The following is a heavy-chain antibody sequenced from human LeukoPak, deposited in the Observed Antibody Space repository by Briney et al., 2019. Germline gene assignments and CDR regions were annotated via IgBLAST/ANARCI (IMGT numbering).Heavy chain of an antibody. D-gene: IGHD6-6*01. V-gene: IGHV5-51*01. J-gene: IGHJ4*02. CDR2: VYPGDSET. CDR3: ATASRHFDY. CDR1: GYSFTSYW. Sequence: GESLKISFKGSGYSFTSYWIGWVRQMPGRGLEWMGIVYPGDSETRYSPSFQGQVTISADKSINTAYLQWSSLRASDTAIYYCATASRHFDYWGQGTLLTVSS.